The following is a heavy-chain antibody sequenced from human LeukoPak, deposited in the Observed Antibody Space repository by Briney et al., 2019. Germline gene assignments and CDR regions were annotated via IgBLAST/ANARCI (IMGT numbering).Heavy chain of an antibody. J-gene: IGHJ5*02. Sequence: SETLSLTCTVSGGSMSPYHWGWIRQPPGKGLEWTGYIYTSGSTNYNPSLKSRVTMSVDTSKNQFSLKLSSVTAADTAVYYCARDPQSWFGELLGWFDPWGQGTLVTVSS. CDR1: GGSMSPYH. CDR3: ARDPQSWFGELLGWFDP. D-gene: IGHD3-10*01. CDR2: IYTSGST. V-gene: IGHV4-4*08.